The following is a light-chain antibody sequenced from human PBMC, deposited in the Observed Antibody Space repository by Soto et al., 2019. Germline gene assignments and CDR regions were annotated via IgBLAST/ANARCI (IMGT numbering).Light chain of an antibody. J-gene: IGKJ1*01. CDR3: QQYYSSPAT. CDR2: GAS. CDR1: QSLTSSY. Sequence: EIVLTQSPGTLSLSPGERATLSCRASQSLTSSYLAWYQQKPGQGPRLLIYGASSRVTGIPDRFSGSGSGTDFTLTISRLEPEDFAVYYCQQYYSSPATFGQGTKGEIK. V-gene: IGKV3-20*01.